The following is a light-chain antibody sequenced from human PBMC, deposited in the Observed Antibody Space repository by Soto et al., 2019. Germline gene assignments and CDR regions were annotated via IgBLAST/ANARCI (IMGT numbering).Light chain of an antibody. CDR1: SSNIGAGYD. V-gene: IGLV1-40*01. Sequence: QPVLTQPPSVSGAPGQRVTISCTGGSSNIGAGYDVHWYQQLPGTAPKLLIYGNSNRPSGVPDRFSGSKSGTSASLAITGLQAEDEADYYCQSYDSSLRVVFGGGTKLTVL. CDR2: GNS. CDR3: QSYDSSLRVV. J-gene: IGLJ2*01.